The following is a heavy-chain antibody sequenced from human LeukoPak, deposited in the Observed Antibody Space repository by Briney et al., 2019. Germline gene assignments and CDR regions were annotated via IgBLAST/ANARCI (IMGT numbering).Heavy chain of an antibody. CDR3: ARDRHSGYDPAYYYYYGMDV. V-gene: IGHV3-48*03. J-gene: IGHJ6*02. Sequence: GGSLRLSCAASGFTFSSYEMNWVRQAPGKGLEWVSYISSSGSTICYADSVKGRFTISRDNAKNSLYLQMNSLRAEDTAVYYCARDRHSGYDPAYYYYYGMDVWGQGTTVTVSS. D-gene: IGHD5-12*01. CDR1: GFTFSSYE. CDR2: ISSSGSTI.